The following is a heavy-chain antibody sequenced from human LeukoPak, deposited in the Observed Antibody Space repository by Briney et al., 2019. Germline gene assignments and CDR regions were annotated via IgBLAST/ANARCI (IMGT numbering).Heavy chain of an antibody. J-gene: IGHJ6*03. CDR2: VSVFNGDT. Sequence: ASVKVSCKASGYRFSRYGISWVRQAPGQGPEWVGWVSVFNGDTKYAQKFQGRVTVTTEISTDTAYMELSSLRSDDTGVYYCARGHGYYYYMDVWGKGTMVIVSS. CDR3: ARGHGYYYYMDV. CDR1: GYRFSRYG. V-gene: IGHV1-18*01.